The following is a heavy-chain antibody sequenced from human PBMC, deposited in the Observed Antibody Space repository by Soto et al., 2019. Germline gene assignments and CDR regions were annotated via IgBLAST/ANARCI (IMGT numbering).Heavy chain of an antibody. CDR1: SDSISRYY. CDR3: AGGGDGYTTSFFDY. J-gene: IGHJ4*02. Sequence: PSETLSLTCTVSSDSISRYYWSWIRQPPGKGLEWIGYIYYTGSTNSNPSLRSRLTMSVDASQNQFSLKLNSVTAADTAVYYCAGGGDGYTTSFFDYWGLGTLVTVSS. CDR2: IYYTGST. V-gene: IGHV4-59*01. D-gene: IGHD5-18*01.